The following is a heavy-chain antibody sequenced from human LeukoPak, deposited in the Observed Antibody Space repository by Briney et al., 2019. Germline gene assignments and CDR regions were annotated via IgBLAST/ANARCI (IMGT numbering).Heavy chain of an antibody. CDR1: GFTFSNYA. Sequence: PGGSLRLSCAASGFTFSNYAMNWVRQAPGKGLEWVSAISVSGGRTYYTDSVEGRFTISRDDSKNTLYLQMNSLRVDDTAVYYCGYCGSDCYYFDYWGQGTLVTVSS. V-gene: IGHV3-23*01. CDR2: ISVSGGRT. J-gene: IGHJ4*02. CDR3: GYCGSDCYYFDY. D-gene: IGHD2-21*01.